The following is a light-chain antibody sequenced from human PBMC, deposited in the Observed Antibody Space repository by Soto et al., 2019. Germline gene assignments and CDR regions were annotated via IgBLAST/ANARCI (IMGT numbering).Light chain of an antibody. V-gene: IGLV7-46*01. CDR2: DTS. J-gene: IGLJ3*02. CDR3: FRSYSGVRPWV. CDR1: TGAVTSGHY. Sequence: QTVVTQEPSLTVSPGGTVTLTCGSSTGAVTSGHYPYWFQQKPGQAPRTLIYDTSNKHSWTPARFSGSLLGGKAALTLSGAQPEDEAEYYCFRSYSGVRPWVFGGGTKVTVL.